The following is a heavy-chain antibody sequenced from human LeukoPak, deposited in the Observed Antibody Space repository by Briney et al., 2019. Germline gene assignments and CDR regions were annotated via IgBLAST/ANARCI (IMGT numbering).Heavy chain of an antibody. CDR3: ASHCTNGVCVSGTYYYYYYMDV. Sequence: ASVKVSCKASGGTFSSYAISWVRQAPGQGLEWMGGIIPIFGTANYAQKFQGRVTITTDESTSTAYMELSSLRSEDTAVYYCASHCTNGVCVSGTYYYYYYMDVWGKGTTVTVSS. V-gene: IGHV1-69*05. J-gene: IGHJ6*03. D-gene: IGHD2-8*01. CDR2: IIPIFGTA. CDR1: GGTFSSYA.